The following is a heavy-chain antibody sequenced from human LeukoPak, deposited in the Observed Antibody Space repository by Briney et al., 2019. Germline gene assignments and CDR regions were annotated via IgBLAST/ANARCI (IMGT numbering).Heavy chain of an antibody. V-gene: IGHV3-9*01. D-gene: IGHD3-16*01. Sequence: GGSLRLSCVVSGISLSNYAMTWVRQAPGKGLEWVSRIGWDGVNRGYADSVKGRFTISRDNAKSSLYLQMNSLRVEDTALYYCARGIVDAFDVWGQGTMVTVSP. J-gene: IGHJ3*01. CDR1: GISLSNYA. CDR2: IGWDGVNR. CDR3: ARGIVDAFDV.